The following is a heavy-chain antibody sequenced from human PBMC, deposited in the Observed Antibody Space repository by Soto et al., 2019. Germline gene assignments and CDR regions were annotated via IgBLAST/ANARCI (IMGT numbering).Heavy chain of an antibody. CDR2: IYYSGST. V-gene: IGHV4-59*01. D-gene: IGHD6-25*01. Sequence: PSETLSLTCTVSGDSISSYYWRWIRQPPGKGLEWIGYIYYSGSTNYNPSLKSRVTISVDTSKNQFSLKLSSVTAADTAVYYCARVAPTEVGSDYGVGFDPSGQGTPVTVSS. CDR1: GDSISSYY. CDR3: ARVAPTEVGSDYGVGFDP. J-gene: IGHJ5*01.